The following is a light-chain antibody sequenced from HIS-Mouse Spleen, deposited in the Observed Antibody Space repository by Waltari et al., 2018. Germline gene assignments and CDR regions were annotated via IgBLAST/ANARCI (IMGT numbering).Light chain of an antibody. J-gene: IGLJ3*02. CDR1: SSDVGGSNY. CDR3: SSYAGSNNWV. V-gene: IGLV2-8*01. Sequence: QSALTQPPSASGSPGQSVTISCTGTSSDVGGSNYVPRYQQHPGKAPKLMIYEVSKRPSGVPDRFSGSKSGNTASLTVSGLQAEDEADYYCSSYAGSNNWVFGGGTKLTVL. CDR2: EVS.